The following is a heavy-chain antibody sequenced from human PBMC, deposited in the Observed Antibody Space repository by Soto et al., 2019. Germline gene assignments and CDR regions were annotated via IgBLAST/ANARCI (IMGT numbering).Heavy chain of an antibody. CDR2: VYYGGST. J-gene: IGHJ6*02. CDR3: AGGDYYHSSGYYFYYYTMDV. D-gene: IGHD3-22*01. Sequence: SETLSVTCTVSGGSIISGGYYWSRISQHPGKGLEWIGNVYYGGSTYYNPSLKSRVTISVETSKSQFSLKLSSVTAADTAVYYCAGGDYYHSSGYYFYYYTMDVWGQGTTVTVSS. V-gene: IGHV4-39*01. CDR1: GGSIISGGYY.